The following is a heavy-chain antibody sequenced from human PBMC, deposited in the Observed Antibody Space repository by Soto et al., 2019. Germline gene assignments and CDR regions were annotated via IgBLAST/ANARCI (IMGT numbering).Heavy chain of an antibody. Sequence: ASVKVSCKASGYTFTSYYMHWVRQAPGQGLEWMGIINPSGGSTSYAQKFQGRVTMTRDTSTSTVYMELSSLRSEDTAVYYCARVSDGYCSGGSGYPTSLYYYYGMDVWG. CDR2: INPSGGST. CDR1: GYTFTSYY. D-gene: IGHD2-15*01. CDR3: ARVSDGYCSGGSGYPTSLYYYYGMDV. V-gene: IGHV1-46*01. J-gene: IGHJ6*02.